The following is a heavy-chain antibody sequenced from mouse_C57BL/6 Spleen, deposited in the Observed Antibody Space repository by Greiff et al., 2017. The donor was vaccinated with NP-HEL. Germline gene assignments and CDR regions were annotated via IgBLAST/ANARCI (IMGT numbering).Heavy chain of an antibody. CDR2: IYPGDGDT. CDR1: GYAFSSSW. CDR3: ARDGYQTMDY. Sequence: QVQLQQSGPELVKPGASVKISCKASGYAFSSSWMNWVKQRPGKGLEWIGRIYPGDGDTNYNGKFKGKATLTAGKSSSTAYMQLSSLTSEDSAVYFCARDGYQTMDYWGQGTSVTVSS. J-gene: IGHJ4*01. D-gene: IGHD2-3*01. V-gene: IGHV1-82*01.